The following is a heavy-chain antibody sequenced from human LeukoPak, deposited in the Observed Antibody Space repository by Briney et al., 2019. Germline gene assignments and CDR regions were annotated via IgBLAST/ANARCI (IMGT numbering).Heavy chain of an antibody. CDR2: INHSGST. D-gene: IGHD3-22*01. V-gene: IGHV4-34*01. CDR1: GGSFSGYY. CDR3: ARLMYYYDSSGYYLIDAFDI. Sequence: SETLSLTCAVYGGSFSGYYWSWIRQPPGKGLEWIGEINHSGSTNYNPSLKSRVTISVDTSKNQFSLKLSSVTAADTAVYYCARLMYYYDSSGYYLIDAFDIWGQGTMVTVSS. J-gene: IGHJ3*02.